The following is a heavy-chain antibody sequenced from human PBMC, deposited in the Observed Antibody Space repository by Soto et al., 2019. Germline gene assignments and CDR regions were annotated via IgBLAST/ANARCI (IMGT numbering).Heavy chain of an antibody. CDR3: ARYKPYYYGSGSYLPYYVMDV. CDR1: GYSFTSYA. Sequence: ASVKFSCKASGYSFTSYAMHWVRQAPGQRLEWMGWINAGNGNTKYSQKFQGRVTITRDTSASTAYMELSSLRSEDTAVYYCARYKPYYYGSGSYLPYYVMDVWGQGTTVTVSS. V-gene: IGHV1-3*01. J-gene: IGHJ6*02. CDR2: INAGNGNT. D-gene: IGHD3-10*01.